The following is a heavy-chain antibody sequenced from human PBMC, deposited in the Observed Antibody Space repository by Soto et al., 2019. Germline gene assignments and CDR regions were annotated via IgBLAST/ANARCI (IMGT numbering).Heavy chain of an antibody. CDR3: ARYGPYYDFWSGPTAYYYGMDV. CDR2: IYHSGST. J-gene: IGHJ6*02. D-gene: IGHD3-3*01. Sequence: ASETLSLTCAVSGGSISSGGYSWSWIRQPPGKGLEWIGYIYHSGSTYYNPSLKSRVTISVDTSKNQFSLKLSSVTAADTAVYYCARYGPYYDFWSGPTAYYYGMDVWGQGTTVTVSS. V-gene: IGHV4-30-2*01. CDR1: GGSISSGGYS.